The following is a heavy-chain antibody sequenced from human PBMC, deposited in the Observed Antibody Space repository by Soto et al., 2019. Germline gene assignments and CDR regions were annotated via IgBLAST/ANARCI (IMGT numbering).Heavy chain of an antibody. D-gene: IGHD6-19*01. Sequence: SEALSLTCSVSGGSIGSYYWSWIRQPPGKGLEWIGYIYYSGSTYYNPSLKSRVTISVDTSKNQFSLKLSSVTAADTAVYYCARLIAVAGTGWFGPWGQGTLVTVSS. CDR1: GGSIGSYY. CDR2: IYYSGST. CDR3: ARLIAVAGTGWFGP. V-gene: IGHV4-59*08. J-gene: IGHJ5*02.